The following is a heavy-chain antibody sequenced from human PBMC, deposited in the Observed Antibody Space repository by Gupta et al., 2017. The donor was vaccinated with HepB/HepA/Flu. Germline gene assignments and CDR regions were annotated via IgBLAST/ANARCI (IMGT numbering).Heavy chain of an antibody. Sequence: QVQLVQSGAEVKKPGASVKVSCKASGYTFTGYYMHWVRQAPGQGLEWMGWINPNSGGTNYAQKFQGRVTMTRDTSISTAYMELSRLRSDDTAVYYCARDREDFWSGSQTIDYWGQGTRVTVSS. CDR2: INPNSGGT. V-gene: IGHV1-2*02. J-gene: IGHJ4*02. CDR1: GYTFTGYY. CDR3: ARDREDFWSGSQTIDY. D-gene: IGHD3-3*01.